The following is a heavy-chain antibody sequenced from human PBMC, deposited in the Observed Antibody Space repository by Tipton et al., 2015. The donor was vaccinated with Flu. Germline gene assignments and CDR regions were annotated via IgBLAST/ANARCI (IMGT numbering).Heavy chain of an antibody. CDR1: GYTFTTDD. CDR3: GRGYKALAL. J-gene: IGHJ4*02. D-gene: IGHD5-24*01. CDR2: MDPNNGNI. Sequence: QVQLVQSGAEVKNPGASVEVSCKASGYTFTTDDINWVRQAAGQGLEWMGWMDPNNGNIGYAQSFQGRVTFTRDTSKSTAYMELTGLKSEDTAVYYCGRGYKALALWGQGTLVTVSS. V-gene: IGHV1-8*01.